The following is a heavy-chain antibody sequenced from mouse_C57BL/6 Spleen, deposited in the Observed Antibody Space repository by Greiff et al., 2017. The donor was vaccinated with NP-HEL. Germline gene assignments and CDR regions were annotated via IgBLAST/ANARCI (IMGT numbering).Heavy chain of an antibody. CDR2: IDPSDSET. CDR3: AREKITTVVDAMDY. CDR1: GYTFTSYW. V-gene: IGHV1-52*01. Sequence: QVQLQQPGAELVRPGSSVKLSCKASGYTFTSYWMHWVKQRPIQGLEWIGNIDPSDSETHYNQKFKDKATLTVDKSSSTAYMQLSSLTSEDSAVYYCAREKITTVVDAMDYWGQGTSVTVSS. J-gene: IGHJ4*01. D-gene: IGHD1-1*01.